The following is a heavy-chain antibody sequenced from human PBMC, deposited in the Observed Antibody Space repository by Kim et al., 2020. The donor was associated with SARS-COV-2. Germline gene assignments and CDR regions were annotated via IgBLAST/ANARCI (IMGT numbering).Heavy chain of an antibody. CDR1: GYTLTSYY. V-gene: IGHV1-46*01. J-gene: IGHJ6*02. CDR3: ARDGRERYRGVTSGGMDV. Sequence: ASVKVSCKASGYTLTSYYMHWVRQAPGQGLEWMGIINPSGGSTSYAQKFQGRVTMTRDTSTSTVYMELSSLRSEDTAVYYCARDGRERYRGVTSGGMDVWGQGTTVTVSS. D-gene: IGHD3-10*01. CDR2: INPSGGST.